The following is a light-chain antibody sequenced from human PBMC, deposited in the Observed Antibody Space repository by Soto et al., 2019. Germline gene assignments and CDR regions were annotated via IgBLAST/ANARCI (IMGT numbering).Light chain of an antibody. CDR3: NSYASSGTLV. V-gene: IGLV2-14*01. J-gene: IGLJ1*01. CDR2: EVS. CDR1: SSDVGGYNY. Sequence: QSVLTQPASVSGSPGQSITLSCTGTSSDVGGYNYVSWYQQHPGKAPKLMVYEVSNRPSGVSNRFSGSKSGNTASLTISGLQAEDEADYYCNSYASSGTLVFGTGTRSPS.